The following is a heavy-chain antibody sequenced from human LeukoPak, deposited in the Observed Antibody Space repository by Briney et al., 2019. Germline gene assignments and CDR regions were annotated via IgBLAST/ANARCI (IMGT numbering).Heavy chain of an antibody. CDR2: IYTSGST. V-gene: IGHV4-61*02. CDR3: ARAGSGYCTNGVCHGSRGFDH. CDR1: GGSISSGSYY. Sequence: KASETLSLTCTVSGGSISSGSYYWSWIRQPAGKGLEWIGRIYTSGSTNYNPSLKSRVTISVDTSKNQFSLKLSSVTAADTAVYYCARAGSGYCTNGVCHGSRGFDHWGQGTLVTVSS. J-gene: IGHJ4*02. D-gene: IGHD2-8*01.